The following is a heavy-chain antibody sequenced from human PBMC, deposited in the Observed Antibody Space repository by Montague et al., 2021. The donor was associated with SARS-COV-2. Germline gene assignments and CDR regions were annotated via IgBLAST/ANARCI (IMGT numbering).Heavy chain of an antibody. CDR2: VYASGIT. Sequence: TLSLTCTVSGGSISSGSYYWSWIRQPAGKGLEWIGRVYASGITNYNPTLKSRVTISLGTSKNQFSMRLSSVTAAGTALYCCIRGLAGVDSWGQGTLVTVSS. J-gene: IGHJ5*01. V-gene: IGHV4-61*02. CDR1: GGSISSGSYY. CDR3: IRGLAGVDS.